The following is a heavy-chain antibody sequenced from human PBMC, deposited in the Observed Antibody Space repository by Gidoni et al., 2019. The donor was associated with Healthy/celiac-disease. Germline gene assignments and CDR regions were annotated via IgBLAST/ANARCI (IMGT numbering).Heavy chain of an antibody. CDR1: GISFSSDR. J-gene: IGHJ4*02. V-gene: IGHV3-21*01. D-gene: IGHD3-9*01. CDR3: ARDLGYYDILTGYQSGVNIFDY. CDR2: ISRSIRYI. Sequence: EVQLVESGGGMVKPGGSRRLACAATGISFSSDRVRGVRQAPGKGLGWVSSISRSIRYIYYADSVKGRFTISRVTAKNSLYLQMNSLRAEDTAVYYCARDLGYYDILTGYQSGVNIFDYWGQGTLVTVSS.